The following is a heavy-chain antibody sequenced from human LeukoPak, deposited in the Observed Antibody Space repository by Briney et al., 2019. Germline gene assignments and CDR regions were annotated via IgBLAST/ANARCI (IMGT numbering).Heavy chain of an antibody. D-gene: IGHD3-10*01. CDR2: INSSGSTI. V-gene: IGHV3-48*03. Sequence: SGGSLRLSCAASGFTFSSYEMNWVRQAPGKGLEWVSYINSSGSTIYYADSVKGRFTISRDNAKNSLYLQMNSLRAEDTAVYYCARDEVAMVRGVIGVGGMDVWGQGTTVTVSS. CDR3: ARDEVAMVRGVIGVGGMDV. J-gene: IGHJ6*02. CDR1: GFTFSSYE.